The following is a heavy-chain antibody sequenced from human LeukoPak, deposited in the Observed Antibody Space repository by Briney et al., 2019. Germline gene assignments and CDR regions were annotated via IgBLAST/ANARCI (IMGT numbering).Heavy chain of an antibody. Sequence: SETLSLTCTVSGGSISSSSYYWGWIRQPPGKGLEWIGSIYYSGSTYYNPSLKSRVTISVDTSKNQFSLKLSSVTAADTAVYYCARREVVPAATPNLNWFDPWGQGTLVTVSS. CDR3: ARREVVPAATPNLNWFDP. D-gene: IGHD2-2*02. J-gene: IGHJ5*02. CDR2: IYYSGST. CDR1: GGSISSSSYY. V-gene: IGHV4-39*01.